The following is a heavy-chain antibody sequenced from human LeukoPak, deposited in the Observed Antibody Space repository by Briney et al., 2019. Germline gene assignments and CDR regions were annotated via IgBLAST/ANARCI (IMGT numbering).Heavy chain of an antibody. V-gene: IGHV1-2*02. Sequence: ASVKVSCKTSGYTFTGYYMHWVRQAPGQGLEWMGWINPNSGGTNYAQKFQGRVTMTRDTSISTAYMELSRLRSDDTAVYYCARDDVDLEYCSSTSCSGTRRNSRPFDYWGQGTLVTVSS. CDR3: ARDDVDLEYCSSTSCSGTRRNSRPFDY. CDR2: INPNSGGT. CDR1: GYTFTGYY. J-gene: IGHJ4*02. D-gene: IGHD2-2*01.